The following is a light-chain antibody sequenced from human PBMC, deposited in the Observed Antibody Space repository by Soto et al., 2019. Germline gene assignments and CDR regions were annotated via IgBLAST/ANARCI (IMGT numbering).Light chain of an antibody. Sequence: DIQMTQSPTPLFASVGNGSASTCRARRSIVTCLSWHQQKPGKARKVLIYKASTLESGVPSRFSGSVSGTEFTLTISSLQPDDFATYYCQQYNSYSRTFGQGTKVEVK. CDR3: QQYNSYSRT. J-gene: IGKJ1*01. CDR2: KAS. V-gene: IGKV1-5*03. CDR1: RSIVTC.